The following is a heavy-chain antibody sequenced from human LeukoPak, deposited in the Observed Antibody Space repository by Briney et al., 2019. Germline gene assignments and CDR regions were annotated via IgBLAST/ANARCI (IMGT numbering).Heavy chain of an antibody. CDR1: GFTFSSYW. J-gene: IGHJ4*02. CDR2: ISPYGTST. D-gene: IGHD1-7*01. CDR3: AKDQGLELPPDY. V-gene: IGHV3-74*01. Sequence: GGSLRLSCAASGFTFSSYWMHWVRQAPGKGLVWVSRISPYGTSTSYADSVKGRFTISRDNSKNTLFLQMSSLRAEDTALYYCAKDQGLELPPDYWGQGTLVTVST.